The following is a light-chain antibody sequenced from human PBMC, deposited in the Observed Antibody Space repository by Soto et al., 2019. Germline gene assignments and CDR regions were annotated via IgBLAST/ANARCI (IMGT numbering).Light chain of an antibody. Sequence: DIQMTQSPSSLSASVGDRVTITCRASQGISNHLSWYQQKPGKVPKLLIYTSSTLQSRVPSRFSGSGSGTDFTLTISSLQPEDVATYYCQKHDNAPLTFGGGTKVEIK. CDR3: QKHDNAPLT. CDR2: TSS. J-gene: IGKJ4*01. V-gene: IGKV1-27*01. CDR1: QGISNH.